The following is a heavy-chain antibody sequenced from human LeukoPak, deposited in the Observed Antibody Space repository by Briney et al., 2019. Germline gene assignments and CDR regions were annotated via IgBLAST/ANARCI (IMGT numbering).Heavy chain of an antibody. CDR3: ASDWDAFDI. CDR2: ISYDGSNK. J-gene: IGHJ3*02. V-gene: IGHV3-30-3*01. CDR1: GFTFSSYA. Sequence: PGGSLRLSCAASGFTFSSYAMHWVRQAPGKGLEWVAVISYDGSNKYYADSVKGRFTISRDNSKNTLYLQMNSLRAEDTAVYYCASDWDAFDIWGQGTMVTVSS.